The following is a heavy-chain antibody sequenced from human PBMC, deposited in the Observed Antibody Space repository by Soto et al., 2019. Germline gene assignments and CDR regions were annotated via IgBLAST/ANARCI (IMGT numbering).Heavy chain of an antibody. CDR1: GVSISTSHW. CDR2: IHHSGTT. V-gene: IGHV4-4*02. CDR3: GRDVGNCDDSSPTGQFDF. D-gene: IGHD3-22*01. Sequence: SETLSLTCAVSGVSISTSHWWSWVRQSPGKGLEWIGEIHHSGTTNSNPSLKNRVPMSVDKSKNQFSLKQNSVTAADTALYYCGRDVGNCDDSSPTGQFDFWGQGTLVTVSS. J-gene: IGHJ4*02.